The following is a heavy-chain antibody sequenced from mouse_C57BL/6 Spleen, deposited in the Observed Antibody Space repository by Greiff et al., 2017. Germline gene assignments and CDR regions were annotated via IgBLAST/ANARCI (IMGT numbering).Heavy chain of an antibody. CDR1: GYTFTSYD. CDR3: AAITTVVPFDY. J-gene: IGHJ2*01. CDR2: IYPRDGST. D-gene: IGHD1-1*01. Sequence: QVQLKESGPELVKPGASVKLSCKASGYTFTSYDINWVKQRPGQGLEWIGWIYPRDGSTKYNEKFKGKATLTVDTSSSTAYMELHSLTSEDSAVYFCAAITTVVPFDYWGQGTTLTVSS. V-gene: IGHV1-85*01.